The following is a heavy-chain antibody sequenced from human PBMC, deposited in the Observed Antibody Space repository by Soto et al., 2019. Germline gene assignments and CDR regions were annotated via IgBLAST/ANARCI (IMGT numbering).Heavy chain of an antibody. CDR1: GGSISSYY. D-gene: IGHD2-2*01. J-gene: IGHJ5*02. V-gene: IGHV4-59*01. Sequence: KPSETLSLTCTVSGGSISSYYWSWIRQPPGKGLEWIGYIYYSGSTNYNPSLKSRVTISVDTSKNQFSLKLSSVTAADTAVYYCARAGIVVVPAAMHWFDPWGQGTLVTVSS. CDR2: IYYSGST. CDR3: ARAGIVVVPAAMHWFDP.